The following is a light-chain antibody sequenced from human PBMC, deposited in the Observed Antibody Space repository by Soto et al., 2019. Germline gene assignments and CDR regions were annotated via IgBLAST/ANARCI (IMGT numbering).Light chain of an antibody. CDR1: QSITTF. CDR2: GAS. CDR3: QQSYDVRLS. Sequence: DIQVTQSPSSLSASVGDRVTITCRASQSITTFLNWYQQKPGKAPNLLIHGASTLQSGVPSRFSGGGSGTEFTLTISSLQPEDFATYYCQQSYDVRLSFGGGTKV. J-gene: IGKJ4*01. V-gene: IGKV1-39*01.